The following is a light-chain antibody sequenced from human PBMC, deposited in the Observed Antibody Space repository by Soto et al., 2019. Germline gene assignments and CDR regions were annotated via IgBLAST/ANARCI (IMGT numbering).Light chain of an antibody. CDR2: GNN. CDR3: NSYVAGSNV. V-gene: IGLV1-40*01. J-gene: IGLJ1*01. Sequence: QSVLTQPPSVSGAPGQRVTISCTGSSSNIGADYDVHWYQQIPGTAPKFLIYGNNNRPSGVPDRFSGSKSGSTASLTVSGLQTEDEADYYCNSYVAGSNVFGTGTKV. CDR1: SSNIGADYD.